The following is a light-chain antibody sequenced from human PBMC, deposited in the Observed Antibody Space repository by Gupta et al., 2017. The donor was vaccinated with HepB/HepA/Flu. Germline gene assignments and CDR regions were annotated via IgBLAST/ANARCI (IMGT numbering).Light chain of an antibody. CDR1: QIIITY. CDR2: DSS. CDR3: QQGSNWPLT. Sequence: EIVLPHSPATLSLSPGERATPSCRASQIIITYLACYQQQPGQAPRLLIYDSSNRATGIPARFSGSASGTVFSLTITILEPEDSAVYYCQQGSNWPLTFGGGTKVEIK. V-gene: IGKV3-11*01. J-gene: IGKJ4*01.